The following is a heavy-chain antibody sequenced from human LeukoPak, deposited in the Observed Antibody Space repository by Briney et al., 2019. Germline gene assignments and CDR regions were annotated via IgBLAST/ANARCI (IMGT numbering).Heavy chain of an antibody. D-gene: IGHD2-21*02. J-gene: IGHJ4*02. CDR3: ATSGVGHIVVVTGQYYFDY. V-gene: IGHV1-2*02. Sequence: ASVKVSCKASGYTFTGYYMHWVRQAPGQGLEWMGWINPNSGGTNYAQRFQGRVTMTRDTSISTAYMELSRLRSDDTAVYYCATSGVGHIVVVTGQYYFDYWGQGTLVTVSS. CDR1: GYTFTGYY. CDR2: INPNSGGT.